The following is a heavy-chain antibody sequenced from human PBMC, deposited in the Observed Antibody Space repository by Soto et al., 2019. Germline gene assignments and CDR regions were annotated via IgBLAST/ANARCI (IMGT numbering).Heavy chain of an antibody. D-gene: IGHD3-22*01. Sequence: VQLLESGGGLVQPGGSLRLSCAASGFMFKSYGMSWVRQAPGQGLEWMGGIIPIFGTANYAQKFQGRVTITADESTSTAYMELSSLRSEDTAVYYCAREARRGPKRYYYDSSVNDAFDIWGQGTMVTVSS. CDR3: AREARRGPKRYYYDSSVNDAFDI. CDR1: GFMFKSYG. V-gene: IGHV1-69*01. J-gene: IGHJ3*02. CDR2: IIPIFGTA.